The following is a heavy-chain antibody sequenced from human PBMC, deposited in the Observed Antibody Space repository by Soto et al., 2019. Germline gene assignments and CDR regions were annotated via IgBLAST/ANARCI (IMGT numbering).Heavy chain of an antibody. CDR1: GFTFSSYA. CDR2: ISGSGGST. D-gene: IGHD6-19*01. CDR3: AKDRKYSSGWWGGY. Sequence: EVQLLESGGGLVQPGGSLRLSCAASGFTFSSYAMSWVRQAPGKGLEWVSAISGSGGSTYYADSVKGRFTISRDNSKYTLYLQMNSLRAEDTSVYYCAKDRKYSSGWWGGYWGQGTLVTVSS. J-gene: IGHJ4*02. V-gene: IGHV3-23*01.